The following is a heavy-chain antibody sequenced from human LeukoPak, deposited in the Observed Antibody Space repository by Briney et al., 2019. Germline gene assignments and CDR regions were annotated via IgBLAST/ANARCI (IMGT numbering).Heavy chain of an antibody. CDR3: ARDRSGSYRDAFDI. CDR2: ITGSGGST. V-gene: IGHV3-64*01. Sequence: GGSLRLSCAASGFTFSTYAMYWVRQAPGKGLEFVSAITGSGGSTFYANSVKGRFTVSRDNSKNTLYLQTGSLRAEDTAVYYCARDRSGSYRDAFDIWGQGTMVTVSS. J-gene: IGHJ3*02. CDR1: GFTFSTYA. D-gene: IGHD1-26*01.